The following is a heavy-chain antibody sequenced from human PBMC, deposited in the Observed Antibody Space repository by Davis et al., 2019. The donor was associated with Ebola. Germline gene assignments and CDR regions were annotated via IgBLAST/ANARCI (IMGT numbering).Heavy chain of an antibody. CDR3: ARHFVGKLFGMDV. V-gene: IGHV5-51*01. CDR2: IYPGDSDT. J-gene: IGHJ6*02. Sequence: GESLKISCQASGYSFTKYWIAWVRQMPGKGLEWMGIIYPGDSDTRYSPSFQGQVTISADKSISTAYLQWSSLKASDTAIYFCARHFVGKLFGMDVWGQGTMVIVSS. D-gene: IGHD4-23*01. CDR1: GYSFTKYW.